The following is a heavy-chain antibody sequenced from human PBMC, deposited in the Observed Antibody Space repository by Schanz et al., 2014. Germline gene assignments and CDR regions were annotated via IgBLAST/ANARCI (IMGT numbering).Heavy chain of an antibody. Sequence: QVPLVQSGPAVTKPGASMKVSCLASGYSFTEYFLHWVRQAPGQGLEWMGWINPNSGETNYEQKFKGRVTLTSDTSISTAFMELSGLTSDDTATYFCARARYTGFSFPPFWGQGTLLIVSS. D-gene: IGHD5-12*01. CDR2: INPNSGET. V-gene: IGHV1-2*02. CDR3: ARARYTGFSFPPF. J-gene: IGHJ4*02. CDR1: GYSFTEYF.